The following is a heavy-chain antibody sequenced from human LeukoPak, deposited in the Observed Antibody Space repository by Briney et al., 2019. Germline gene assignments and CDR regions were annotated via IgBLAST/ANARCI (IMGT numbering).Heavy chain of an antibody. CDR1: GYTFTSYA. J-gene: IGHJ5*02. CDR2: INAGNGNT. CDR3: ARVPSGGDKFDP. D-gene: IGHD6-25*01. Sequence: ASVKVSCKASGYTFTSYAMHRVRQAPGQRLEWMGWINAGNGNTKYSQEFQGRVTITRDTSASTAYMELSSLRSEDTAVYYCARVPSGGDKFDPWGQGTLVTVSS. V-gene: IGHV1-3*03.